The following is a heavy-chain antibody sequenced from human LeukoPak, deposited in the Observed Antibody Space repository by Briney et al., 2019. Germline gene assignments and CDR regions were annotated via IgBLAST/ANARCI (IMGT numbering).Heavy chain of an antibody. Sequence: GASVKVSCKASGYTFTSSDINWVRQATGQGLEWMGWMNPNSGNTGYAQKFQGRVTMTRNTSISTAYMELSSLRSEDTAVYYCARRYCSSTSCYTYRRYYYYMDVWGKGTTVTVSS. V-gene: IGHV1-8*01. D-gene: IGHD2-2*02. CDR1: GYTFTSSD. CDR2: MNPNSGNT. CDR3: ARRYCSSTSCYTYRRYYYYMDV. J-gene: IGHJ6*03.